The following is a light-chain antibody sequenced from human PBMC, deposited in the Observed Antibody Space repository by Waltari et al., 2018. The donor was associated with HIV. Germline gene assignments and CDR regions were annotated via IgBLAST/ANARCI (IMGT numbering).Light chain of an antibody. CDR2: GAS. CDR1: QSISSW. CDR3: QQVQTMPPYT. J-gene: IGKJ2*01. V-gene: IGKV1-12*01. Sequence: DIQMTQSPSSVSASVGDTVTITCRASQSISSWLAWYQQRPGKAPKLRIYGASSLQSGVPSRFSGSGFGTDFTLTITSLQPEDFASYYCQQVQTMPPYTFGQGTKLEIK.